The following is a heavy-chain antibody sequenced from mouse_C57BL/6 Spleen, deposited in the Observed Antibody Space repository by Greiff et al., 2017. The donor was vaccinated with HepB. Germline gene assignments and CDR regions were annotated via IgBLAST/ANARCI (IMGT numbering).Heavy chain of an antibody. CDR3: ARRTYYGLYYAMDY. Sequence: EVKLVESGGGLVKPGGSLKLSCAASGFTFSDYGMHWVRQAPEKGLEWVAYISSGSSTIYYADTVKGRFTISRDNAKNTLFLQMTSLRSEDTAMYYCARRTYYGLYYAMDYWGQGTSVTVSS. CDR1: GFTFSDYG. V-gene: IGHV5-17*01. D-gene: IGHD2-10*01. CDR2: ISSGSSTI. J-gene: IGHJ4*01.